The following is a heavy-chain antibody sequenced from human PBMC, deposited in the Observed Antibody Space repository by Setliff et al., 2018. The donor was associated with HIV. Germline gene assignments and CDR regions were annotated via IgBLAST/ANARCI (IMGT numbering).Heavy chain of an antibody. J-gene: IGHJ6*03. D-gene: IGHD3-10*01. CDR2: INAGNGDT. CDR1: GYTFTSYA. CDR3: ARTSTMVRGVIMDYYYYMDV. V-gene: IGHV1-3*01. Sequence: ASVKVSCKASGYTFTSYAMHWVRQAPGQRLEWMGWINAGNGDTKYSQKFQGRVTMTTDTSTRTAYMELRSLRSDDTAVYYCARTSTMVRGVIMDYYYYMDVWGKGSTVTVSS.